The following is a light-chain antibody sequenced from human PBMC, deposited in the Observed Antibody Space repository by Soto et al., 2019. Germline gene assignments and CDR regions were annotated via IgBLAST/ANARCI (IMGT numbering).Light chain of an antibody. Sequence: QSVLTQPPSVSGAPGQRVTISCTGSSSNIGAGYDVNWYQHLPGTAPKLLIYGNIVRPSGVPDRFSGSKSGTSASLAITGLQAEDEAEYYCTSYTSSSTYVFGTGTKLTVL. CDR3: TSYTSSSTYV. V-gene: IGLV1-40*01. CDR2: GNI. J-gene: IGLJ1*01. CDR1: SSNIGAGYD.